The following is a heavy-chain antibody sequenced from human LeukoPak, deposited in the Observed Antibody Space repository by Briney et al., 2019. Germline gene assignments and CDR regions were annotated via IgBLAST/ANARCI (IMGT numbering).Heavy chain of an antibody. CDR1: GYTLTELS. Sequence: ASVKVSSKVSGYTLTELSMHWVRQAPGKGLERRGGFDPEDGETIYAQKFQGRVTITEDTSTDTAYTELSSLRSEDTAVYCCAYSGGDYNWSDPWGEGTLVTVSS. CDR3: AYSGGDYNWSDP. D-gene: IGHD2-21*01. V-gene: IGHV1-24*01. CDR2: FDPEDGET. J-gene: IGHJ5*02.